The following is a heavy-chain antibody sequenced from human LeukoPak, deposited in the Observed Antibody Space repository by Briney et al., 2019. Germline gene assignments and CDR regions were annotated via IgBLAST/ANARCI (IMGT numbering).Heavy chain of an antibody. CDR2: IYHSGST. D-gene: IGHD1-26*01. CDR1: GYSISSGYY. CDR3: ARAIEVGAMTPFDY. Sequence: AETLSLTCTVSGYSISSGYYWGWIRLPPGKGLEWIGSIYHSGSTYYNPSLKSRVTISVDTSKNQFSLKLSSVTAADTAVYYCARAIEVGAMTPFDYWGQGTLVTVSS. V-gene: IGHV4-38-2*02. J-gene: IGHJ4*02.